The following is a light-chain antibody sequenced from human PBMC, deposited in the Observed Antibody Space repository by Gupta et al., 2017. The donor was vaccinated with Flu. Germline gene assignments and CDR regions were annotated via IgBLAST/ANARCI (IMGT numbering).Light chain of an antibody. CDR2: MAS. CDR1: QSINSW. Sequence: PSTLSASVGDRVTITCRASQSINSWLAWYQQNPGKAPKLLIYMASNLESGVPSRFSGSGSGTEFTLTINSLQPDDFATYYCQQDNSFPYTFGQGTKLEIK. V-gene: IGKV1-5*03. J-gene: IGKJ2*01. CDR3: QQDNSFPYT.